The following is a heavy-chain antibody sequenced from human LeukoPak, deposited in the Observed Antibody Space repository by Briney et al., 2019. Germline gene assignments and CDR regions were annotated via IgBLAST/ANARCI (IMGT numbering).Heavy chain of an antibody. J-gene: IGHJ4*02. Sequence: PGGSLRLSCAASGFTFSSYSMNWVRQAPGKGLEWVSYISSSSSTIYYADSVKGRFTISRDNAKNSLYLQMNSLRAEDTAVYYCARGGYYDSGNNFKYWGQGSLVTVSS. CDR1: GFTFSSYS. D-gene: IGHD3-10*01. CDR3: ARGGYYDSGNNFKY. V-gene: IGHV3-48*01. CDR2: ISSSSSTI.